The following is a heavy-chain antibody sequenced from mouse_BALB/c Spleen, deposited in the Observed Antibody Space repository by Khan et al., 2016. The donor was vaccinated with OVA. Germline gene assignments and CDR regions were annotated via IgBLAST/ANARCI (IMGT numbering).Heavy chain of an antibody. CDR1: GYTFTDYE. V-gene: IGHV1-15*01. J-gene: IGHJ4*01. CDR3: TRGAPDGMDY. Sequence: QIQLVQSGAEVVRPGASVTLSCKASGYTFTDYEMHWVKQTPVHGLEWIGGIDPETGGTAYNQKFKDKATLTADNSSSTAYMVLRSLTSEDSAVYCGTRGAPDGMDYWGQGTSVTVSS. CDR2: IDPETGGT.